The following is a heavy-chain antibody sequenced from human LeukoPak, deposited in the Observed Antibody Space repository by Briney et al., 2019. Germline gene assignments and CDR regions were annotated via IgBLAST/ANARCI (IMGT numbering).Heavy chain of an antibody. J-gene: IGHJ3*02. CDR1: GFTFSSYE. CDR3: ARGQSLYGGRLGHAFDI. V-gene: IGHV3-48*03. CDR2: ISSSGSTI. D-gene: IGHD4-23*01. Sequence: PGGSLRLSCAASGFTFSSYEMNWVRQAPGKGLEWVSYISSSGSTIYYADSVKGRFTISRDNAKNSLYLQMNSLRADDTAVYYCARGQSLYGGRLGHAFDIWGQGTMVTVSS.